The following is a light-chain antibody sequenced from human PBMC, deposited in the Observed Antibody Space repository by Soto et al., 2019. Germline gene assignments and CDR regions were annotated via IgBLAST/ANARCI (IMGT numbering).Light chain of an antibody. V-gene: IGKV1-9*01. CDR2: GVS. Sequence: DSQLSQSPSFMPASVRDRVTITCRASQVLSSYLAWYQQKPGKAPKLLIYGVSTLQSGVPSRFSGSGSGTEFTLTISSLQPEDFATYYCQQLNTYPLTFGGGTKVEIK. CDR1: QVLSSY. CDR3: QQLNTYPLT. J-gene: IGKJ4*01.